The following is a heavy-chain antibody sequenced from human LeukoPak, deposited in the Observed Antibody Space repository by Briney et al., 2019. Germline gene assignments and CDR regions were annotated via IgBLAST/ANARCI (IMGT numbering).Heavy chain of an antibody. Sequence: PSETLSLTCTVSGGSISSYYWSWIRQPPGKGLEWIGYIYYSGSTNYNPSLKSRVTISVDTSKNQFSLKLSSVTAADTAVYYCARQRTRELPFDYWGQGTLVTVSS. J-gene: IGHJ4*02. CDR3: ARQRTRELPFDY. D-gene: IGHD1-26*01. V-gene: IGHV4-59*08. CDR1: GGSISSYY. CDR2: IYYSGST.